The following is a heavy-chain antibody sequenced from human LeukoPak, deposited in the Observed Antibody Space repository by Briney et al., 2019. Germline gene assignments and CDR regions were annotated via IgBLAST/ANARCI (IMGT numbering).Heavy chain of an antibody. D-gene: IGHD3-10*01. Sequence: PSETLSLTCTVSGGSISSSSYYWGWIRQPPGKGLEWIGSIYYSGSTYYNPSLKSRVTISVDTSKNQFSLKLSSVTAADTAVYYCASRGRILLWFGEFNYWGQGTLVTVSS. CDR3: ASRGRILLWFGEFNY. CDR2: IYYSGST. J-gene: IGHJ4*02. V-gene: IGHV4-39*07. CDR1: GGSISSSSYY.